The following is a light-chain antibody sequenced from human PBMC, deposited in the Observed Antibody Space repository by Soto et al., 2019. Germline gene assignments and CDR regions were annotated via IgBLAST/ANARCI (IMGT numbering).Light chain of an antibody. CDR3: QQYNSYSGV. CDR2: DAS. J-gene: IGKJ1*01. V-gene: IGKV1-5*01. Sequence: DIQMSQSPSTLSASVGDRVTVTCRASQTIGSWLAWYQQKPGRAPKLLIFDASSLESGVPSRFSGNGSGTEFTLTISGLQPDDFASYYCQQYNSYSGVFGQGTKVDTK. CDR1: QTIGSW.